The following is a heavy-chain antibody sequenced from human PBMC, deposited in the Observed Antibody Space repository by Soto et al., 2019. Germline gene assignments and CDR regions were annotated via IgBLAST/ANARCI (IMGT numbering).Heavy chain of an antibody. D-gene: IGHD4-17*01. J-gene: IGHJ4*02. Sequence: GGSLRLSCAASGFTFSSYAMSWVRQAPGKGLEWVSAISGSGGSTYYAESVKGRFTISRDNSKNTLYLQMNSLRAEDTAVYYCAKPKGYGEYFDYWGQGTLVTVSS. CDR1: GFTFSSYA. V-gene: IGHV3-23*01. CDR3: AKPKGYGEYFDY. CDR2: ISGSGGST.